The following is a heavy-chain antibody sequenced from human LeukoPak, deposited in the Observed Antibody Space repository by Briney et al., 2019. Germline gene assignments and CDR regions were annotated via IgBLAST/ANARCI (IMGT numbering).Heavy chain of an antibody. V-gene: IGHV3-48*03. CDR1: GFTFSSYE. CDR2: ISNSGITI. D-gene: IGHD2-2*01. CDR3: ARDCSRISCYADY. J-gene: IGHJ4*02. Sequence: GGSLRLSCAASGFTFSSYEMTWVRQAPGRGLEWVSFISNSGITIYYADSVKGRFTISRDNAKNSLYLQMNRLRAEDTAVYYCARDCSRISCYADYWGQGTLVTVSS.